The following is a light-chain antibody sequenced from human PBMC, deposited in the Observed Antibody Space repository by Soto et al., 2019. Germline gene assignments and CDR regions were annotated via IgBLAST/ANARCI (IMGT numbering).Light chain of an antibody. Sequence: QSALTKPASVSGSPGQSITISCTGTNSDVGNYDYVSWYQQHPGKAPKLMLYEVTYRPSGVSNRFSGSKSGNTASLTISGLQAEDEADYYCTSYTTSSTWVFGGGTKLTVL. CDR3: TSYTTSSTWV. J-gene: IGLJ3*02. CDR2: EVT. CDR1: NSDVGNYDY. V-gene: IGLV2-14*01.